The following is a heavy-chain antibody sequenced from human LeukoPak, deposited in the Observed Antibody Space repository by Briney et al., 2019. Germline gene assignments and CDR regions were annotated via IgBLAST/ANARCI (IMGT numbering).Heavy chain of an antibody. CDR1: GFSFSSYA. Sequence: PGGSLRLSCAASGFSFSSYAMSWVRQAPGKGLDWVSAISASGGSTYYADSVKGRFTISRDNSKNTLYLQMNSLRAEDTAIYYCAKVISGSYYGYYYGMDVWGQGTTVTVSS. CDR3: AKVISGSYYGYYYGMDV. D-gene: IGHD1-26*01. CDR2: ISASGGST. J-gene: IGHJ6*02. V-gene: IGHV3-23*01.